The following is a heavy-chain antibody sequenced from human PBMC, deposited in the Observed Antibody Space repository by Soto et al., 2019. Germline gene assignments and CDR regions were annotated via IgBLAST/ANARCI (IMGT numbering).Heavy chain of an antibody. CDR3: ARGRTVRNYADDSSDYFYFFDY. CDR2: VYYTGST. Sequence: SETLSLTCTVSGDSISTFYWGWMRQSPGKELEWIGYVYYTGSTNYNPSLKSRVTISVDRSKNQFSLRLTSANAADTAVYYCARGRTVRNYADDSSDYFYFFDYWGQGTQVTVSS. D-gene: IGHD3-22*01. V-gene: IGHV4-59*01. J-gene: IGHJ4*02. CDR1: GDSISTFY.